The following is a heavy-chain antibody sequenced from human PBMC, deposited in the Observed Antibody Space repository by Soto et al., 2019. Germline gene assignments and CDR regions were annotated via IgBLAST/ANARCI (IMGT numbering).Heavy chain of an antibody. Sequence: EVQLVESGGGLVQPGGSLKLSCAASGFTFSGSAMHWVRQASGKGLEWVGRIRSKANSYATAYAASVKGRFTISRDDSKNTAYLQMNSLKTEDTAVYYCTRREQQLSAYDYWGQGTLVTVSS. CDR1: GFTFSGSA. CDR3: TRREQQLSAYDY. J-gene: IGHJ4*02. D-gene: IGHD6-13*01. V-gene: IGHV3-73*02. CDR2: IRSKANSYAT.